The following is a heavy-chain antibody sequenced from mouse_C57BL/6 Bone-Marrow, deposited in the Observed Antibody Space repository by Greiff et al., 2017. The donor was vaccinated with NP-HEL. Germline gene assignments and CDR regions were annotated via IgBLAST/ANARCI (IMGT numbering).Heavy chain of an antibody. J-gene: IGHJ3*01. CDR1: GFTFSSYG. V-gene: IGHV5-6*01. Sequence: EVQRVESGGDLVKPGGSLKLSCAASGFTFSSYGMSWVRQTPDKRLEWVATISSGGSYTYYPDSVKGRFTISRDNAKKTLYLQMSSLESEDTAMYYCARHVGAGGAWFAYWGQGTLVTVSA. D-gene: IGHD3-3*01. CDR2: ISSGGSYT. CDR3: ARHVGAGGAWFAY.